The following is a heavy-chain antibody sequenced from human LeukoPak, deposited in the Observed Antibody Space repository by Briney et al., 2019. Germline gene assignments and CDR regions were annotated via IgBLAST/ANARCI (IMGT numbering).Heavy chain of an antibody. CDR2: IYPGDSDT. J-gene: IGHJ4*02. V-gene: IGHV5-51*01. CDR3: ARSLPDCSGGSCYPHCFDC. D-gene: IGHD2-15*01. Sequence: GESLKISCKGSGYSFTSYWIGWVRQMPGKGLEWMGIIYPGDSDTRYSPSFQGQVTISADKSISTAYLQWSSLKASDTAMYYCARSLPDCSGGSCYPHCFDCWGQGTLVTVSS. CDR1: GYSFTSYW.